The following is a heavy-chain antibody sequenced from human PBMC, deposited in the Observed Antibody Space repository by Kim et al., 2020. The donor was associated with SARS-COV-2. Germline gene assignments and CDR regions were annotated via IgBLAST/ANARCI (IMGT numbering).Heavy chain of an antibody. Sequence: SETLSLTCAVYGGSFSGYYWSWIRQPPGKGLEWIGEINHSGSTNYNPSLKSRVTISVDTSKNQFSLKLSSVTAADTAVYYCARAPLYYYDSSALYYWGQGTLVTVSS. D-gene: IGHD3-22*01. CDR1: GGSFSGYY. V-gene: IGHV4-34*01. J-gene: IGHJ4*02. CDR2: INHSGST. CDR3: ARAPLYYYDSSALYY.